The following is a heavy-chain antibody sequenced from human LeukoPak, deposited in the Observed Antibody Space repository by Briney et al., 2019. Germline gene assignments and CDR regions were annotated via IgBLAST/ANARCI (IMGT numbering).Heavy chain of an antibody. CDR2: ISDSGRAT. V-gene: IGHV3-23*01. J-gene: IGHJ4*02. CDR3: ATGCVGSPSCYTTGYDY. Sequence: GGSLRLSCAAPGLTFSIYAMNWVRQAPGKGLEWVSGISDSGRATYYSDSVKGRFTISRDNSKNTMYLQMSSLGADDTAVYYCATGCVGSPSCYTTGYDYWGQGTLVTVSS. D-gene: IGHD2-2*02. CDR1: GLTFSIYA.